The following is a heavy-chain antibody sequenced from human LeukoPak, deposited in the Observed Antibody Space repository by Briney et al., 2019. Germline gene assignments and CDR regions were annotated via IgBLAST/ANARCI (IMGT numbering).Heavy chain of an antibody. J-gene: IGHJ4*02. CDR1: GFTVSSNY. Sequence: GGSLRLSCAASGFTVSSNYMSWVRQGPGKGLEWVSVIYSGGSTYYADSVKGRFTISRDNSKNTLYLQMNSLRVEDTAVYYCAGRRSSGWYAYWGQGALVTVSS. CDR2: IYSGGST. D-gene: IGHD6-19*01. CDR3: AGRRSSGWYAY. V-gene: IGHV3-53*01.